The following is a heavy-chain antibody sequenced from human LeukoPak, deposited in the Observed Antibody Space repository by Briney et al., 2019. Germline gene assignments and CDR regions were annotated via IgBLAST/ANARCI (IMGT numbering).Heavy chain of an antibody. Sequence: QPGGSLRLSCAASGFTVSSNEMSWVRQAPGKGLEWVSSISGGSTYYADSRKGRFTISRDNSKNTLYLQMNSLRAEDTAVYYCARGGTIFGVVIAYWGQGTLVTVSS. CDR3: ARGGTIFGVVIAY. D-gene: IGHD3-3*01. V-gene: IGHV3-38-3*01. CDR1: GFTVSSNE. CDR2: ISGGST. J-gene: IGHJ4*02.